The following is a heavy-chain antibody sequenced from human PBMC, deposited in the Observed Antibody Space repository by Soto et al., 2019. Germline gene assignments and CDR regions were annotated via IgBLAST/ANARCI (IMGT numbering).Heavy chain of an antibody. V-gene: IGHV6-1*01. CDR2: TYYRSKWYN. CDR3: ARDGDVDTATITYYYGIDV. D-gene: IGHD5-18*01. J-gene: IGHJ6*02. CDR1: GDSVSSNSAA. Sequence: SQTLSLTCDISGDSVSSNSAAWNWIRQSPSRGLEWLGRTYYRSKWYNDYAVSVKGRISINPDTSKNLFSLQLNSVTPEDTAVYYCARDGDVDTATITYYYGIDVWGQGTTVTVSS.